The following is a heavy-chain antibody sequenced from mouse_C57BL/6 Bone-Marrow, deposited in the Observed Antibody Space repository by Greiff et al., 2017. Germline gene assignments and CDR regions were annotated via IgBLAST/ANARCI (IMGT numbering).Heavy chain of an antibody. V-gene: IGHV5-4*01. J-gene: IGHJ2*01. CDR1: GSTFSSYA. Sequence: DVQLVESGGGLVKPGGSLKLSCAASGSTFSSYAMSWVRQTPEKRLEWVATISDGGSYTYYPDNVKGRFTISRDNAKNNLYLQMSHLKSEDTAMYDCARAAVVPFAYWGQGTTLTVSA. CDR3: ARAAVVPFAY. D-gene: IGHD1-1*01. CDR2: ISDGGSYT.